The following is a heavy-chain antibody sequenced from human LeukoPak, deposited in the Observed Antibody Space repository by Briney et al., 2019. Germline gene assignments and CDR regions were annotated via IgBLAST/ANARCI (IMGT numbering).Heavy chain of an antibody. J-gene: IGHJ4*02. V-gene: IGHV1-18*01. D-gene: IGHD1-26*01. CDR3: ARESAAYRDFDY. CDR1: GYTFTSYG. CDR2: ISAYNGNT. Sequence: ASVKVSCKASGYTFTSYGISWVRQAPGQGLEWMGWISAYNGNTNYTQKLQGRVTMTTDTSTSTAYMELRSLRSDDTAVYYCARESAAYRDFDYWGQGTLVTVSS.